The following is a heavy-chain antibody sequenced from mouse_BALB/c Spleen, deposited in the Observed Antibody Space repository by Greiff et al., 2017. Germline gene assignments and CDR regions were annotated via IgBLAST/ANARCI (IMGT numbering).Heavy chain of an antibody. D-gene: IGHD2-3*01. CDR1: GYTFTSYW. V-gene: IGHV1-7*01. J-gene: IGHJ4*01. CDR3: ARSDGYKAMDY. CDR2: INPSTGYT. Sequence: QVQLQQSGAELAKPGASVKMSCKASGYTFTSYWMHWVKQRPGQGLEWIGYINPSTGYTEYNQKFKDKATLTADKSSSTAYMQLSSLTSEDSAVYYCARSDGYKAMDYWGQGTSVTVSS.